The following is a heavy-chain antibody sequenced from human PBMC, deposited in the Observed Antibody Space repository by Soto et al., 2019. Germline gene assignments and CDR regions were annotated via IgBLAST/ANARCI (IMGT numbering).Heavy chain of an antibody. CDR3: AHRRRLVNDWYPFDY. CDR1: GGSISSGGYS. J-gene: IGHJ4*02. D-gene: IGHD3-9*01. V-gene: IGHV4-30-2*01. Sequence: SETLSLTCAVSGGSISSGGYSWSWIRQPPGKGLDWIGYIYHSGSTYYNPSLKSRVTISVDRSKNQFSLKLSSVTAADTATYYCAHRRRLVNDWYPFDYWGQGTRVTVSS. CDR2: IYHSGST.